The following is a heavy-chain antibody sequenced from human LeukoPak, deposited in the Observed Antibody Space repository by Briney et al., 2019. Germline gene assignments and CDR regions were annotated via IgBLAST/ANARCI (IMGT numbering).Heavy chain of an antibody. Sequence: ASVKVSCKASGYTFTDYYMHWVRQAPGQGFKWMGWINPNDGDTNYAQKFQGRVTMTRDTSISTAHMEVSRLRSDDTAVYYCARANFLYCSSTTCLFDYWGQGTLVTVSS. CDR2: INPNDGDT. CDR1: GYTFTDYY. V-gene: IGHV1-2*02. J-gene: IGHJ4*02. D-gene: IGHD2-2*01. CDR3: ARANFLYCSSTTCLFDY.